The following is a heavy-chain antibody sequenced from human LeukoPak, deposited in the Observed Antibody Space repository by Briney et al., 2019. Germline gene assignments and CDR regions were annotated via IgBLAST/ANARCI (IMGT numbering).Heavy chain of an antibody. D-gene: IGHD3-10*01. CDR3: AREKVKRGSFKAQGFDY. J-gene: IGHJ4*02. Sequence: PSETLSLTCTVSGGSISSYYWSWIRQPAGKGLEWIGRIYTSGSTNYNPSLKSRVTMSVDTSKNQFSLKLSSVTAADTAVYYCAREKVKRGSFKAQGFDYWGQGTLVTVSS. CDR1: GGSISSYY. V-gene: IGHV4-4*07. CDR2: IYTSGST.